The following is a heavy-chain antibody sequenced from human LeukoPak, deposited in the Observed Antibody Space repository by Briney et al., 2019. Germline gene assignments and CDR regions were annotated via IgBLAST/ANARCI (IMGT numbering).Heavy chain of an antibody. CDR3: ARGGLVITGTKGSEVWFDP. CDR2: ISPSGGST. CDR1: GYTFTSNY. V-gene: IGHV1-46*01. D-gene: IGHD1-20*01. J-gene: IGHJ5*02. Sequence: GASVKVSCKAFGYTFTSNYMHWVRQAPGQGPEWMGVISPSGGSTTYAQKFQGRVTLTRDMSTSTDYLELSSLRSEDTAVYYCARGGLVITGTKGSEVWFDPWGQGTLVTVSS.